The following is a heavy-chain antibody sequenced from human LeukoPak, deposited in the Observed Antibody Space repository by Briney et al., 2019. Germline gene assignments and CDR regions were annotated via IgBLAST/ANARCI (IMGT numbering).Heavy chain of an antibody. CDR2: INHSGST. CDR3: ARGPAHCSGGSCYWFDP. V-gene: IGHV4-34*01. D-gene: IGHD2-15*01. J-gene: IGHJ5*02. CDR1: GGSFSGYY. Sequence: SETLSLTCAVYGGSFSGYYWSWIRQPPGKGLEWIGEINHSGSTNYNPSLKSRVTILVDTSKNQFSLKLSSVTAADTAVYYCARGPAHCSGGSCYWFDPWGQGTLVTVSS.